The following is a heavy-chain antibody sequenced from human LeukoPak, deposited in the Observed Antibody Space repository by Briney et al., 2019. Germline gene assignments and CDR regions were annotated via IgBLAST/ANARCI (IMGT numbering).Heavy chain of an antibody. D-gene: IGHD6-19*01. CDR1: GYRFTSYW. CDR3: ARLVEQWLVRGYFDY. CDR2: IYPGDSDT. J-gene: IGHJ4*02. Sequence: GGALQISCKGSGYRFTSYWIGWARQMPGKGLEWMGIIYPGDSDTRYSPAFQGQVTISADKSISTAYLQWSSLKASDTAMYYCARLVEQWLVRGYFDYWGQGTLVTVSS. V-gene: IGHV5-51*01.